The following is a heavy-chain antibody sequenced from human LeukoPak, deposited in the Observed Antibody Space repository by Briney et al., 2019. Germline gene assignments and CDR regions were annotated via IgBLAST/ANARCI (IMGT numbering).Heavy chain of an antibody. D-gene: IGHD1-26*01. V-gene: IGHV3-7*01. CDR1: GFTFRSYW. J-gene: IGHJ3*01. CDR2: IKEDGSQK. CDR3: ARIISGIYYGDAFDV. Sequence: GGSLRLSCAASGFTFRSYWMTWVRQAPGKGLEWVANIKEDGSQKYYVDSVQGRFTISRDNAKNSLYPHMDSLRAEDRAVYYCARIISGIYYGDAFDVWGQGTIVTVSS.